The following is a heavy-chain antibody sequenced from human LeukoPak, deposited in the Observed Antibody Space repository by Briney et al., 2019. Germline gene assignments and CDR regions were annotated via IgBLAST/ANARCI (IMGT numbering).Heavy chain of an antibody. J-gene: IGHJ4*02. CDR3: AREGSSGCLDY. CDR1: GGSISSGGYS. Sequence: SETLSLTCAVSGGSISSGGYSWSWIRQPPGKGLEWIGYIYHSGSTYYNPSLKSRVTISVDRSKNQFSLKLSSVTAADTAVYYCAREGSSGCLDYWGQGTLVAVSS. D-gene: IGHD6-19*01. CDR2: IYHSGST. V-gene: IGHV4-30-2*01.